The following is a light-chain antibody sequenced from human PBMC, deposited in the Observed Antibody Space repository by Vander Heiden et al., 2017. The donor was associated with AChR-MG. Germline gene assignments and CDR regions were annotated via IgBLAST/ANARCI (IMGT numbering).Light chain of an antibody. CDR1: STNIGAGDD. V-gene: IGLV1-40*01. J-gene: IGLJ2*01. CDR3: QSVDGGLSANVV. CDR2: ESV. Sequence: QSVLTQPPSLSAAPGQRVSISCTGSSTNIGAGDDVHWYQQLPGTDQKLRIWESVNRPSGVPDRFSVSKSGASDLPAITGLQPEDEGDYDCQSVDGGLSANVVFGGGTTVTVL.